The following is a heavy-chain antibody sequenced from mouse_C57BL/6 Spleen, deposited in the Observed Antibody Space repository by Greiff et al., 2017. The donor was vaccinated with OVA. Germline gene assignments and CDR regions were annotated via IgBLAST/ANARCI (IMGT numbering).Heavy chain of an antibody. J-gene: IGHJ2*01. V-gene: IGHV1-69*01. CDR3: ARRGSSYGYLDY. Sequence: QVQLQQPGAELVMPGASVKLSCKASGYTFTSYWMHWVKQRPGQGLEWIGEIDPSDSYTNYNQKFKGNSTLTVDKSSSTAYMQLSSLTSEDSAVYYCARRGSSYGYLDYWGQGTTLTVSS. CDR1: GYTFTSYW. D-gene: IGHD1-1*01. CDR2: IDPSDSYT.